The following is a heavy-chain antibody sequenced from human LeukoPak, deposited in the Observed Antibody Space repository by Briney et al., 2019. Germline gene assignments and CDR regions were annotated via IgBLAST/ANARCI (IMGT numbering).Heavy chain of an antibody. CDR2: IRSDSSTK. V-gene: IGHV3-48*02. Sequence: LRLSDAGAGISIGNDGSNDVRHAPSKKQEWLSYIRSDSSTKYYADSVEGRFTISRDNAQNSLYLQMKSLRDEDSGVYFCARDYRRWHGDFDVWGQGTMVTVSS. CDR3: ARDYRRWHGDFDV. CDR1: GISIGNDG. D-gene: IGHD2-15*01. J-gene: IGHJ3*01.